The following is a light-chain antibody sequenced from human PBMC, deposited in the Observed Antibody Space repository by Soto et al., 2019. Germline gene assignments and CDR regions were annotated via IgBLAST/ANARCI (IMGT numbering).Light chain of an antibody. J-gene: IGKJ1*01. CDR2: KTS. CDR1: QSISIW. V-gene: IGKV1-5*03. Sequence: DIHMTQSPSTLSASVGDRVTITCRASQSISIWLAWYQQKPGKAPNLLIYKTSSLETGVPSRFSGSGSGTEFTLTISSLQPXXXXXXXXXXXXXYSWTFGQGTKVEVK. CDR3: XXXXXYSWT.